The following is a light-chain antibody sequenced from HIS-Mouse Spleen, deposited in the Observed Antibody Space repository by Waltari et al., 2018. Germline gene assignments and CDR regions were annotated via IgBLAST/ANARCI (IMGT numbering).Light chain of an antibody. CDR3: QQRSNWPPYT. Sequence: EIVLTQSPATLSLSPGERATLSCRASQSVSSYLAWYQQKPGQAPRLRIYDASNRATGIPARFSGSGSGTDFTLTISSLEPEDFAVYYCQQRSNWPPYTFDQGTKLEIK. CDR2: DAS. J-gene: IGKJ2*01. V-gene: IGKV3-11*01. CDR1: QSVSSY.